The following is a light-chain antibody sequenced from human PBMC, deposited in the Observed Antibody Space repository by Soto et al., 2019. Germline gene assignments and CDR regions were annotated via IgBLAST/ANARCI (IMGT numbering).Light chain of an antibody. CDR1: SSDVGGYNY. J-gene: IGLJ1*01. Sequence: QSALTQPASVSGSPGQSITISCTGTSSDVGGYNYVSWYQQHPGKAPKLMIYEVSNRPSEVSNRFSGSKSGNTASLTISGLQAEDEADYYCSSYTSSSTFYVFGTGTKLTVL. V-gene: IGLV2-14*01. CDR2: EVS. CDR3: SSYTSSSTFYV.